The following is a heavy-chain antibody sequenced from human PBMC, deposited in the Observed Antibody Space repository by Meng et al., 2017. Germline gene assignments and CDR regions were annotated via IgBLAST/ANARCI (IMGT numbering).Heavy chain of an antibody. Sequence: GESLKISCAASGFTFSSYWMHWVRQAPGKGLVCVSRINSDGSSTSYADSVKGRFTISRDNAKNSLYLQMNSLRVEDTAVYYCARDSDKRWLQSHYWGQGTLVTVSS. J-gene: IGHJ4*02. CDR2: INSDGSST. V-gene: IGHV3-74*01. D-gene: IGHD5-24*01. CDR3: ARDSDKRWLQSHY. CDR1: GFTFSSYW.